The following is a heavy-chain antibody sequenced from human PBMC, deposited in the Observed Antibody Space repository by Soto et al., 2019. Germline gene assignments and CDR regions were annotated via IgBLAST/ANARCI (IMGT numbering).Heavy chain of an antibody. Sequence: GESLKISCKGSGYSFTSYWIGWVRQMPGKGLEWMGIIYPGDSDTRYNPSFQGQVTISADKSISTAYLQWSSLKASDTAMYYCARTSSQTYGGPTANFDYWGQGTLVTVSS. D-gene: IGHD4-17*01. V-gene: IGHV5-51*01. CDR3: ARTSSQTYGGPTANFDY. CDR2: IYPGDSDT. CDR1: GYSFTSYW. J-gene: IGHJ4*02.